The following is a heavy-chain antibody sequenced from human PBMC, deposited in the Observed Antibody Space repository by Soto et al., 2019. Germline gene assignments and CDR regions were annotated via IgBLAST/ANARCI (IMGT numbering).Heavy chain of an antibody. D-gene: IGHD6-19*01. V-gene: IGHV4-4*02. J-gene: IGHJ4*02. CDR3: AMSAGWYAVHS. Sequence: QVQLQESGPGLVKPSGTLSLTCAVSGDSVSSPYYWGWVRQPPGKGLEWIGEVFHTRTTSYNPSRRSRVTISMVKSNIQFSLDLSYVTAGVTAVYYCAMSAGWYAVHSWGPGTLVIVSS. CDR2: VFHTRTT. CDR1: GDSVSSPYY.